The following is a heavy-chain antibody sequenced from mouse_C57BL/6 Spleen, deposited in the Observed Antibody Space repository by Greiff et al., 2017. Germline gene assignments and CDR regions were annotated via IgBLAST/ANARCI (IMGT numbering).Heavy chain of an antibody. D-gene: IGHD2-2*01. CDR2: IYPGDGDT. CDR3: ASSGGYGGPFDY. CDR1: GYAFSSYW. J-gene: IGHJ2*01. V-gene: IGHV1-80*01. Sequence: QVKLQQSGAELVKPGASVKLSCKASGYAFSSYWMNWVKQRPGTGLEGMGQIYPGDGDTNYNGQFKGKATLNADKSSSTAYMQLNSLTSEDSAVYFCASSGGYGGPFDYWGQGTTLTVSS.